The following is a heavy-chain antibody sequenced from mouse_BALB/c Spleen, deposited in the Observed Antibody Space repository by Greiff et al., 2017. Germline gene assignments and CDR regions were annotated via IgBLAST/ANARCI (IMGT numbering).Heavy chain of an antibody. CDR1: GFTFSSYA. CDR2: ISSGGST. V-gene: IGHV5-6-5*01. CDR3: ARRDYDAMDY. J-gene: IGHJ4*01. Sequence: EVKLEESGGGLVKPGGSLKLSCAASGFTFSSYAMSWVRQTPEKRLEWVASISSGGSTYYPDSVKGRFTISRDNARNILYLQMSSLRSEDTAMYYCARRDYDAMDYWGQGTSVTVSS.